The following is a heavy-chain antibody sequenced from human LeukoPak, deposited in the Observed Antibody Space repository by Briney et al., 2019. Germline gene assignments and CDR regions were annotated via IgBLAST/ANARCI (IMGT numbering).Heavy chain of an antibody. CDR2: INPDNGGT. V-gene: IGHV1-2*02. CDR3: ARDPSNSGYDYLYYFDY. J-gene: IGHJ4*02. Sequence: ASVKVSCKASGYTFTGYYMHWVLQAPGQGLEWMACINPDNGGTNYAQKFQGRVTMTRDMSISTAYMELSRLRSDDTAVYYCARDPSNSGYDYLYYFDYWGQGTLVTVSS. CDR1: GYTFTGYY. D-gene: IGHD5-12*01.